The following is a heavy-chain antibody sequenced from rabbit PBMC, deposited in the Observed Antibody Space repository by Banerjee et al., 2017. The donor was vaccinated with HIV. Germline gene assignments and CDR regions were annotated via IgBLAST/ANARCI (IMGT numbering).Heavy chain of an antibody. J-gene: IGHJ4*01. CDR1: GFSFSSNYY. Sequence: QSLEESGGDLVKPGASLTLTCTASGFSFSSNYYMCWVRQAPGKGLEWIACIYIGDGDTYYASWAKGRFTISKTSSTTVTLQMTSLTAADTATYFCARIFDLWGPGTLVTVS. CDR3: ARIFDL. V-gene: IGHV1S40*01. CDR2: IYIGDGDT.